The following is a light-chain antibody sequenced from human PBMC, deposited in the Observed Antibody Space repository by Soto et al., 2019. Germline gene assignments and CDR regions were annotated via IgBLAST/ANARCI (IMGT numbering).Light chain of an antibody. Sequence: DIVMTQSPASLAVSLGERATINCKSSQSVLYSSNNKNYLAWYQQRPGQPPKLLIYWASTRESGVPDRFSGSGSGTDFTLTISSLQAEDVAVYYCQQYYSTPLTFGPGTKVYIK. CDR3: QQYYSTPLT. CDR1: QSVLYSSNNKNY. J-gene: IGKJ3*01. CDR2: WAS. V-gene: IGKV4-1*01.